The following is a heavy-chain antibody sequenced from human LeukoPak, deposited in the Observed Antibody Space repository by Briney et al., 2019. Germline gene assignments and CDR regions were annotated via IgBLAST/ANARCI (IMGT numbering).Heavy chain of an antibody. D-gene: IGHD2-2*01. CDR2: VYYSGRT. Sequence: SETLSLTCTVSGASISSSSYFWGWIRQSPGKGLEYIGSVYYSGRTYYNPSLKSRVTISLDTSTNQFSLRLTSVTAADTAVYYCATSPPVVVPTGWDAFDIWGQGTMVTVSS. V-gene: IGHV4-39*01. CDR1: GASISSSSYF. CDR3: ATSPPVVVPTGWDAFDI. J-gene: IGHJ3*02.